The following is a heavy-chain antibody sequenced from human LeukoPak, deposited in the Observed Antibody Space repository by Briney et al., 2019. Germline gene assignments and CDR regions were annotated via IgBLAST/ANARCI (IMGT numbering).Heavy chain of an antibody. CDR2: IYYSGST. CDR3: ARQTGGYDPKDY. V-gene: IGHV4-39*01. D-gene: IGHD5-12*01. Sequence: PSETLSLTCTVSGGSISSSSYYWGWIRQPPGKGLEWIGSIYYSGSTYYNPSLKSRVTISVDTSKNQFSLKLSSVTAADTAVYYCARQTGGYDPKDYWGQGTLVTVSS. J-gene: IGHJ4*02. CDR1: GGSISSSSYY.